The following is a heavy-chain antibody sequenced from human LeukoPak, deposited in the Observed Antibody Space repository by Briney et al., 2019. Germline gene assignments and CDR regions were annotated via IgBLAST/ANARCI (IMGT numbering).Heavy chain of an antibody. Sequence: RASVKVSCKASGYTFTGYYMHWVRQAPGQGLEWMGWINPNSGGTNYAQKFQGRVTMTRDTSISTAYMELSRLRSDDTAVYYCARVDGSSGYYEPNWFDPWGQGTLVTVSS. J-gene: IGHJ5*02. V-gene: IGHV1-2*02. CDR2: INPNSGGT. CDR3: ARVDGSSGYYEPNWFDP. D-gene: IGHD3-22*01. CDR1: GYTFTGYY.